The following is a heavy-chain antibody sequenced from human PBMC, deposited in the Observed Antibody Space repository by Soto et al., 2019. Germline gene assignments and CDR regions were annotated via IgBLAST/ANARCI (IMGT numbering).Heavy chain of an antibody. V-gene: IGHV1-69*13. Sequence: SVKVSCKASGGTLSSYAISWVRQAPGQGLEWMGGIIPIFGTANYAQKFQGRVTITADESTSTAYMELSSLRSEDTAVYYCAREPDNYYDSSGSRDAFDIWGQGTMVTVSS. CDR3: AREPDNYYDSSGSRDAFDI. D-gene: IGHD3-22*01. CDR1: GGTLSSYA. CDR2: IIPIFGTA. J-gene: IGHJ3*02.